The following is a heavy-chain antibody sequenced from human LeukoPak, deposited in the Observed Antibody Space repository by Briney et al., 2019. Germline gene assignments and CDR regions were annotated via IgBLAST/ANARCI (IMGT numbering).Heavy chain of an antibody. CDR1: GGSITSHY. CDR2: IDYNGNT. CDR3: ARAPSGCGGTCPSDH. J-gene: IGHJ4*02. Sequence: SETLSLTCTVSGGSITSHYWSWVRQPPGKGLEWIANIDYNGNTNYNPSLKSRVTISLDTSKKQVSLNLSSVTAADTAVYYCARAPSGCGGTCPSDHWGPGTLVTVSS. V-gene: IGHV4-59*11. D-gene: IGHD2-15*01.